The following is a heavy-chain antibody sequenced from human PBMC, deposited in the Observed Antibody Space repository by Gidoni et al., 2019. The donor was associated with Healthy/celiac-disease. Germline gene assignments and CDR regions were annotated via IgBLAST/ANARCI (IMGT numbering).Heavy chain of an antibody. V-gene: IGHV4-59*08. J-gene: IGHJ2*01. CDR2: IYYSGST. CDR1: GGSISSYY. Sequence: QVQLQASGPGLVKPSETLSLPCTVSGGSISSYYWSWIRQPPGKGLEWSGYIYYSGSTNYNPSLKSRVTISVDTSKNQFSLKLSSVTAADTAVDYCARHPIVGYNNWYFDLWGRGTLVTVSS. D-gene: IGHD5-18*01. CDR3: ARHPIVGYNNWYFDL.